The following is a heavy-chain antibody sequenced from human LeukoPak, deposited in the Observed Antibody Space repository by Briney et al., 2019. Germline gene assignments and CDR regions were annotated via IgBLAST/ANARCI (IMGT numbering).Heavy chain of an antibody. CDR2: ISSSSSYI. D-gene: IGHD1-1*01. Sequence: PGGSLRLSCAASGFIFSSYSMNWVRQAPGKGLEWVSSISSSSSYIYYADSVKGRFTISRDNAKNSLYLQMNSLRAEDTALYYCAKDISGHNDDAIDIWGQGTMVTVSS. V-gene: IGHV3-21*04. CDR1: GFIFSSYS. CDR3: AKDISGHNDDAIDI. J-gene: IGHJ3*02.